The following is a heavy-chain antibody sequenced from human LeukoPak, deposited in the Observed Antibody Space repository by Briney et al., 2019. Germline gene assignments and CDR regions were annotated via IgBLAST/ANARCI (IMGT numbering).Heavy chain of an antibody. CDR2: IYYSGST. J-gene: IGHJ4*02. Sequence: PSETLSLTCTVSGGSISSSSYYWGWIRQPPGKGLEWIASIYYSGSTYYNPSLKSRVTISVDTSKNQFSLKLSSVTAADTAVYYCAGHLPYSNYCYYWGQGTLVIVSS. CDR3: AGHLPYSNYCYY. CDR1: GGSISSSSYY. D-gene: IGHD4-11*01. V-gene: IGHV4-39*01.